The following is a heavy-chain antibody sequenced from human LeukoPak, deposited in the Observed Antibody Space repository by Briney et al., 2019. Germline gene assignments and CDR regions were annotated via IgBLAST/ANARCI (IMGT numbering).Heavy chain of an antibody. V-gene: IGHV3-74*01. CDR2: INSDGSST. D-gene: IGHD1-26*01. CDR3: VRGVGGDSRFDP. Sequence: GGSLRLSCAASGFTFSSYWMHWVRQAPGKGLVWVSRINSDGSSTRYADSEKGRFTISRDNAKNTLYLQINSLRAEDTAVYYCVRGVGGDSRFDPWGRGTLVTVSS. CDR1: GFTFSSYW. J-gene: IGHJ5*02.